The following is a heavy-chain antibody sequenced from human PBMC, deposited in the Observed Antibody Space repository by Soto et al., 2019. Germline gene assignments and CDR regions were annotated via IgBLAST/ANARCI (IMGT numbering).Heavy chain of an antibody. V-gene: IGHV3-23*01. CDR1: GFTFSSYA. CDR2: ISGSGGSA. J-gene: IGHJ4*02. Sequence: EVQLLESGGGLVQPGGSLRLSCAASGFTFSSYAMSWVRQAPGKGLEWVSAISGSGGSAYYADSVKGRFTISRDNSKNTLYLQMNSLRAEDTAVYYCAKDGEQLVLHFDYWGQGTLVTVSS. CDR3: AKDGEQLVLHFDY. D-gene: IGHD6-13*01.